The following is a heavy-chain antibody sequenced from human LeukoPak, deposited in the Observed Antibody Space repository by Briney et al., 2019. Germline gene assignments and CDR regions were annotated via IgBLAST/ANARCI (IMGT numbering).Heavy chain of an antibody. V-gene: IGHV3-30*04. CDR2: ISYDGSNK. D-gene: IGHD3-16*01. CDR1: GFTFSSYA. J-gene: IGHJ4*02. CDR3: ARGPLYDYVWGSYSGY. Sequence: AGGSLRLSCAASGFTFSSYAMHWVRQAPGKGLEWVAVISYDGSNKYYADSVKGRFTISRDNSKNTLYLQMNSLRAEDTAVYYCARGPLYDYVWGSYSGYWGQGTLVTISS.